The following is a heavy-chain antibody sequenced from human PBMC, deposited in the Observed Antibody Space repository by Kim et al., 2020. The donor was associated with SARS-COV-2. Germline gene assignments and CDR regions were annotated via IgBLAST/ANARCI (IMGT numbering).Heavy chain of an antibody. CDR3: ARASRTRSQNYYYYGMDV. Sequence: GGSLRLSCAASGFTFSSYDMHWVRQATGKGLEWVSAIGTAGDTYYPGSVKGRFTISRENAKNSLYLQMNSLRAGDTAVYYCARASRTRSQNYYYYGMDVWGQGTTVTVSS. J-gene: IGHJ6*02. CDR2: IGTAGDT. V-gene: IGHV3-13*01. CDR1: GFTFSSYD.